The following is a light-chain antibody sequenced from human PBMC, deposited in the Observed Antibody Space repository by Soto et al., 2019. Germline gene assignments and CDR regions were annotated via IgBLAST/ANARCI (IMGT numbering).Light chain of an antibody. CDR3: PHSAVLPIP. V-gene: IGKV3-20*01. J-gene: IGKJ5*01. CDR2: GSS. Sequence: ESGWTKTPQTLSLSPGERATLSCRASQGVSISYLAWYQHKPGQAPRLLIYGSSTRATGIPDRFSGSGSGTDFTLTICRLEPEDFALYYCPHSAVLPIPFAQGRRLAIK. CDR1: QGVSISY.